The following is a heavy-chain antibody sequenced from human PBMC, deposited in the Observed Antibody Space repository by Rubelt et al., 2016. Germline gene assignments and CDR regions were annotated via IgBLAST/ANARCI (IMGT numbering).Heavy chain of an antibody. Sequence: QMQLEESGPGLVKPSETLSLTCTVSGDSISSYYWSWIRQPPGRGLEWIGYVHSSGSSTYNPSLKSRVTISVDTSKNHFSLKLTSVTAAEAAVYYCARGPQWELPTYDYWGQGILVTVSS. V-gene: IGHV4-59*01. J-gene: IGHJ4*02. D-gene: IGHD1-26*01. CDR2: VHSSGSS. CDR3: ARGPQWELPTYDY. CDR1: GDSISSYY.